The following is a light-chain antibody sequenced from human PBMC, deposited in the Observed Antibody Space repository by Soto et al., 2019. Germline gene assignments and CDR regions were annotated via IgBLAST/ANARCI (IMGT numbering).Light chain of an antibody. V-gene: IGKV1-39*01. CDR1: QSISSY. CDR2: AAS. J-gene: IGKJ5*01. CDR3: QQYSHLIT. Sequence: DIEMTQSPSSLSASVGDRVTIMCRASQSISSYLNWYKHKPGKAPKLLIYAASSLQSGVPSRFSGSGSGTDFTFTIRSLKPEDIATDYCQQYSHLITFGQGTRLDNK.